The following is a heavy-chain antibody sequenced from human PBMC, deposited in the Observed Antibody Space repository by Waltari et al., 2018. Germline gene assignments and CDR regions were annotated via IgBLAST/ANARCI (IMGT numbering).Heavy chain of an antibody. Sequence: QVQLVQSGAEVKKPGASVKVSCKASGYTFTSYYMNWVRQAPGQGLEWMGIINPSGGSTSYAQKFQGRVTMTRDTSTSTVYMELGSLRSEDTAVYYCARDGGAAVWGMDVWGQGTTVTVSS. CDR2: INPSGGST. CDR1: GYTFTSYY. D-gene: IGHD3-3*01. V-gene: IGHV1-46*01. J-gene: IGHJ6*02. CDR3: ARDGGAAVWGMDV.